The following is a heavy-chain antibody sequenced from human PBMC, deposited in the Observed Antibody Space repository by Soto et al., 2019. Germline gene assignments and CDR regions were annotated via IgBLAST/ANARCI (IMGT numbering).Heavy chain of an antibody. Sequence: GGSLRLSCVGSGFNFSSYAMGWVRQAPGKGLEWVSSRGHNDYNTYYADSVQGRFTISRDNSKNTLYLQMNSLRAEDTVVYYCANFFTVVTPGFNYWGQGTLVTVSS. CDR2: RGHNDYNT. D-gene: IGHD2-21*02. CDR3: ANFFTVVTPGFNY. J-gene: IGHJ4*02. CDR1: GFNFSSYA. V-gene: IGHV3-23*01.